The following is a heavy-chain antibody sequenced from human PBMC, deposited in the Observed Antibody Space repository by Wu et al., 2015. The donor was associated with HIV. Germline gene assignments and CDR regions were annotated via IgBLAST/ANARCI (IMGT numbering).Heavy chain of an antibody. Sequence: QVHLVQSGAEVKKPGASVKVSCKTSGYTFTGYYIHWVRQAPGQGLEWMGWINANSSGTHYPQTFQGRVTMTRDTSTNTVHMELNRLTSDDTAVYFCARVVDIVGITYFDYVGPGNTGHRLL. CDR1: GYTFTGYY. J-gene: IGHJ4*02. V-gene: IGHV1-2*02. CDR2: INANSSGT. D-gene: IGHD3-10*01. CDR3: ARVVDIVGITYFDY.